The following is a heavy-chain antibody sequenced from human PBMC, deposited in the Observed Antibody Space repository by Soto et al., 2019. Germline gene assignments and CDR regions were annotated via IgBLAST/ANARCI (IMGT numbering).Heavy chain of an antibody. J-gene: IGHJ4*02. V-gene: IGHV3-66*01. CDR1: GFTVSNNY. CDR3: ATRMTTAPY. D-gene: IGHD4-17*01. Sequence: EAHLVGSGGGLVQPGGSLRLSCAASGFTVSNNYMSWVRRAPGKGLESVSLIYSDGDTEYADSVRGRFTISRDNSKNTLYLQMNSLKPEDTAVYYCATRMTTAPYWGQGALVTVSS. CDR2: IYSDGDT.